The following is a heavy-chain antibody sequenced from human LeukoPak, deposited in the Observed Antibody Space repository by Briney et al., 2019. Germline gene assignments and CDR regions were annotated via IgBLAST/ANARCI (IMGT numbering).Heavy chain of an antibody. Sequence: ASVKVPCKASGYTFTSYDINWVRQATGQGLEWMGWMNPNSGNTGYAQKFQGRVTMTRNTSISTAYMELSSLRSEDTAVYYCARSSTIFGVVIMNYWGQGTLVTVSS. CDR1: GYTFTSYD. CDR2: MNPNSGNT. D-gene: IGHD3-3*01. V-gene: IGHV1-8*01. J-gene: IGHJ4*02. CDR3: ARSSTIFGVVIMNY.